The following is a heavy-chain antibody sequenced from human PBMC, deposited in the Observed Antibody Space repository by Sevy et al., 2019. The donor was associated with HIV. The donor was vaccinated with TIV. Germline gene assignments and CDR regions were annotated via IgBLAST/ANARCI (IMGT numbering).Heavy chain of an antibody. CDR3: ARDTYCSSTSCYALGMDV. V-gene: IGHV3-30*04. CDR1: GFTFSSYA. Sequence: GGSLRLSCAASGFTFSSYAMHWVRQAPGKGLEWVAVISYDGSNKYYADSVKGRFTISRDNSKNTLYLQMNSLRAEDTAVYYCARDTYCSSTSCYALGMDVWCQGTTVTVSS. CDR2: ISYDGSNK. J-gene: IGHJ6*02. D-gene: IGHD2-2*01.